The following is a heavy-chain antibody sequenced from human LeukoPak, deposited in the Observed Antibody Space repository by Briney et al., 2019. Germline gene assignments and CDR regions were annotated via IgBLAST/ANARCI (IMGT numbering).Heavy chain of an antibody. CDR2: ISYDGSNK. D-gene: IGHD3-22*01. J-gene: IGHJ3*02. CDR3: TTDKGAGYYYDSSGYGAFDI. CDR1: GFTFSSYA. Sequence: PGGSLRLSCAASGFTFSSYAMHWVRQAPGKGLEWVAVISYDGSNKYYADSVKGRFTISRDNSKNTLYLQMNSLRAEDTAVYYCTTDKGAGYYYDSSGYGAFDIWGQGTMVTVSS. V-gene: IGHV3-30*04.